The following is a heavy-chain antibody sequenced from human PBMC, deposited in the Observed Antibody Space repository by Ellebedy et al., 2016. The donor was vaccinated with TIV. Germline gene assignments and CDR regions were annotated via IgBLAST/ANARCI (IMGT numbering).Heavy chain of an antibody. CDR1: GFTFSNYA. D-gene: IGHD1-1*01. CDR2: ISSSGDST. CDR3: ARTEKGTFYFDY. Sequence: PGGSLRLSCAASGFTFSNYAMNWVRQAPGKGLEWVSGISSSGDSTYYADSVKGRFTVSRDNAENSLYLQMDSLRAEDTAVYYCARTEKGTFYFDYWGQGTLVTVSS. J-gene: IGHJ4*02. V-gene: IGHV3-23*01.